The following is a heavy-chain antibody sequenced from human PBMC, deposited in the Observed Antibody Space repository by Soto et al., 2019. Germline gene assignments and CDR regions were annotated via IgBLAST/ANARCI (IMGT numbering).Heavy chain of an antibody. CDR3: AKDSRYDPNDAFDI. CDR1: GLTFSSYA. J-gene: IGHJ3*02. V-gene: IGHV3-23*01. CDR2: ISGSGGST. Sequence: GVLRVSCADSGLTFSSYAISLVRQAPGKGLEWVSAISGSGGSTYYADSVKGRFTISRDNSKKTLYRQMNSLRAEDTAVYYSAKDSRYDPNDAFDIWGQGTIVPVSS. D-gene: IGHD2-2*01.